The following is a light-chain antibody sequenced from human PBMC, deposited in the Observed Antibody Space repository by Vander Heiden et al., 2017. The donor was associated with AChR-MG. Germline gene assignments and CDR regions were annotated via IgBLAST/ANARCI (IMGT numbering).Light chain of an antibody. CDR1: CSIIVAGYD. V-gene: IGLV1-40*01. CDR3: RSYDSSRSGWV. J-gene: IGLJ3*02. Sequence: HSALTQPPSLSGAPAQRVPITCPWSCSIIVAGYDVHWYQQHPGTAPKHLIYGNANRPSGVPDRFSGSKSGTTASLAITGLQAEDEADYYCRSYDSSRSGWVFGGGTKLTVL. CDR2: GNA.